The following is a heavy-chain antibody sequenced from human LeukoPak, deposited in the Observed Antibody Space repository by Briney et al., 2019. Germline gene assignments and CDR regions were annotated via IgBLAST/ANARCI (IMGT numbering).Heavy chain of an antibody. Sequence: GGSLRLSCAASGFTFSSYWMSWVRQAPGKGLEWVANIKQDGSEKYYVDSVKGRFTISRDNAKNSLYLQMNSLRAEDTAVYYCARDWGVSARPGYMDVWGKGTTVTVSS. CDR3: ARDWGVSARPGYMDV. J-gene: IGHJ6*03. CDR2: IKQDGSEK. V-gene: IGHV3-7*03. CDR1: GFTFSSYW. D-gene: IGHD6-6*01.